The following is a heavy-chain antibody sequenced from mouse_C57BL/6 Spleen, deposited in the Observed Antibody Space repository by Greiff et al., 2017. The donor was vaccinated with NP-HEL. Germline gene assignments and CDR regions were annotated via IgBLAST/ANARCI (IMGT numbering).Heavy chain of an antibody. CDR2: IDPNSGGT. CDR1: GYTFTSYW. V-gene: IGHV1-72*01. J-gene: IGHJ1*03. Sequence: VQLLQPGAELVKPGASVKLSCKASGYTFTSYWMHWVKQRPGRGLEWIGRIDPNSGGTKYNEKFKSKATLTVDKPSSTAYMQLSSLTSEDSAVYYCARGPITTVVALHWYFDVWGTGTTVTVSS. D-gene: IGHD1-1*01. CDR3: ARGPITTVVALHWYFDV.